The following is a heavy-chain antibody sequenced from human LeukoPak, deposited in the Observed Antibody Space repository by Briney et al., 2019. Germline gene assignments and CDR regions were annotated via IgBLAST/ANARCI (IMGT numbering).Heavy chain of an antibody. Sequence: GGSLRLSCAGSGFTFSSYSMNWVRQAPGKGLEWVSYISSSSNNIYYADSVKGRFTISRDNAKNSLYLQMNSLRAEDTALYYCAKDYHAMVRGGAIDYWGQGTLVTVSS. CDR1: GFTFSSYS. CDR2: ISSSSNNI. CDR3: AKDYHAMVRGGAIDY. V-gene: IGHV3-48*04. D-gene: IGHD3-10*01. J-gene: IGHJ4*02.